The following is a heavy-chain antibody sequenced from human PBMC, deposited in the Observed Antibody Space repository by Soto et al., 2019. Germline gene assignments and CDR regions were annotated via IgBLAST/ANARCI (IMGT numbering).Heavy chain of an antibody. D-gene: IGHD6-19*01. J-gene: IGHJ4*02. CDR3: ARHLYSGYSSGSFGY. CDR1: DDSIGRSNYF. V-gene: IGHV4-39*01. Sequence: QLQLQESGPGLVKPSETLSLTCTVSDDSIGRSNYFWGWIRQPPGKGLEWIGNIFYSGNTHYNPSLKRRVTISLDTSNHHFSLRVTSGTAAHTAVYYCARHLYSGYSSGSFGYRGPGALVIVSS. CDR2: IFYSGNT.